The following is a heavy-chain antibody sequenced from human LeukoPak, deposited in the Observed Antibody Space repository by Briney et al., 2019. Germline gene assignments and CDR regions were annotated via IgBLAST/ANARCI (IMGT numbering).Heavy chain of an antibody. V-gene: IGHV3-15*07. J-gene: IGHJ4*02. Sequence: GGSLRLSCAASGFTFSNAWMNWVRQAPGKGLEWAGRIKSKTDGGTTDYAAPVKGRFTISRDDSKNTLYLQTNSLKTEDTAVYYCTTEAYGEVDYWGQGTLVTVSS. CDR3: TTEAYGEVDY. CDR1: GFTFSNAW. CDR2: IKSKTDGGTT. D-gene: IGHD4-17*01.